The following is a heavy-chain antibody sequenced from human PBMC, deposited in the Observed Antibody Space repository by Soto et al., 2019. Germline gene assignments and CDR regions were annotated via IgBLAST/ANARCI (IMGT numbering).Heavy chain of an antibody. Sequence: GGSLGLSCAATSAFRFSSYSMSLVRQTPGKGLEWVSAITGSGDKTYYADSVEGRFTISRDNSKDTHYLQMSSLRAEDTAIYYCATMRGFFEFWGQGTLVTVSS. D-gene: IGHD3-22*01. V-gene: IGHV3-23*01. CDR1: AFRFSSYS. J-gene: IGHJ4*02. CDR2: ITGSGDKT. CDR3: ATMRGFFEF.